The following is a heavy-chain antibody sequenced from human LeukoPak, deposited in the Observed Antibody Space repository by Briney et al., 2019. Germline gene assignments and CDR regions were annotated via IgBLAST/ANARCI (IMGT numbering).Heavy chain of an antibody. D-gene: IGHD3-9*01. V-gene: IGHV3-15*01. J-gene: IGHJ4*02. CDR1: GFIFSKVW. CDR3: AKEGAFFHILTEDYRGYLDS. CDR2: IKSKSDGGTT. Sequence: PGGSLRLSCSASGFIFSKVWMTWVRQAPGKGLEWVGRIKSKSDGGTTDFAAPVRGRFTISRDDSKSTLTLEMNSLQRDDTAVYFCAKEGAFFHILTEDYRGYLDSWGQGTLVTVSS.